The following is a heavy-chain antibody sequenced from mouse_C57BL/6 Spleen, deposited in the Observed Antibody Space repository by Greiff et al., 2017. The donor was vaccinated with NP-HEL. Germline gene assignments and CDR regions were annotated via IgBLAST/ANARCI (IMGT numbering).Heavy chain of an antibody. V-gene: IGHV2-9-1*01. CDR2: IWTGGGT. CDR1: GFSLTSYA. Sequence: VHLVESGPGLVAPSQSLSITCTVSGFSLTSYAISWVRQPPGKGLEWLGVIWTGGGTNYNSALKSRLSISKDNSKSQVFLKMNSLQTDDTARYYCARIVGYDSYYFDYWGQGTTLTVSS. D-gene: IGHD2-10*02. CDR3: ARIVGYDSYYFDY. J-gene: IGHJ2*01.